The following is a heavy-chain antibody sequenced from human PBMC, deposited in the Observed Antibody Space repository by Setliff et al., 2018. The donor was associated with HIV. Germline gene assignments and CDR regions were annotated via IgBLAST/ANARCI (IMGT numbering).Heavy chain of an antibody. J-gene: IGHJ6*02. Sequence: ASVKVSCKASGYTFTSYDISWVRQAPGQGLEWVGWISAYNGNTNYAQKLQGRVNMTTDTAKSTAYMELRSLRSDDTAVYYCAREIGDYYDSSGYYPPTDYYYGMDVWGQGTTVTVSS. V-gene: IGHV1-18*01. D-gene: IGHD3-22*01. CDR1: GYTFTSYD. CDR2: ISAYNGNT. CDR3: AREIGDYYDSSGYYPPTDYYYGMDV.